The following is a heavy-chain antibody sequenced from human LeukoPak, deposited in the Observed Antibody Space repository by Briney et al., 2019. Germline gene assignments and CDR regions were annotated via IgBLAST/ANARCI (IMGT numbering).Heavy chain of an antibody. J-gene: IGHJ5*02. V-gene: IGHV5-51*01. D-gene: IGHD4-11*01. CDR1: GYSFTNYW. CDR2: IYPGDSDT. Sequence: GESLKISCKGSGYSFTNYWIGWVRQMPGKGLEWMGIIYPGDSDTRYSPSFQGQVTISADKSISTAYLQWSTLKASDTAMYYCARRGDYTDYSKWFDPWGQGTLVTVSS. CDR3: ARRGDYTDYSKWFDP.